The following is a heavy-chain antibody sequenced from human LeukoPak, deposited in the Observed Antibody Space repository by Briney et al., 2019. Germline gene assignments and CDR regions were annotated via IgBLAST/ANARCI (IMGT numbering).Heavy chain of an antibody. CDR2: IDTTTGNP. CDR3: VRGTPTPGMDY. J-gene: IGHJ4*02. CDR1: GYPFSSHF. Sequence: ASVKVSCKASGYPFSSHFLNWVRQAPGQGLEWMGNIDTTTGNPRYAQDFTGRFVFSLDTSVSTAYLQITSLKADDTAAYYCVRGTPTPGMDYWGQGTQVTVSS. V-gene: IGHV7-4-1*02. D-gene: IGHD3-10*01.